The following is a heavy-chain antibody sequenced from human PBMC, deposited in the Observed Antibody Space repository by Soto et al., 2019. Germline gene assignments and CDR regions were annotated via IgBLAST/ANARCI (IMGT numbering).Heavy chain of an antibody. CDR1: GFIFSHAW. CDR2: VKNNGGAT. V-gene: IGHV3-15*07. Sequence: EVQLVESGGDLVKPGGSLRLSCAASGFIFSHAWFHWVRQPPGKGLELVGRVKNNGGATDYAPSVKGRFTISRDDSKDMVYLQMSSLRTEDTPIYYCAADLGPAYDSNNWFDPWGQGTLVTVSS. CDR3: AADLGPAYDSNNWFDP. D-gene: IGHD3-22*01. J-gene: IGHJ5*02.